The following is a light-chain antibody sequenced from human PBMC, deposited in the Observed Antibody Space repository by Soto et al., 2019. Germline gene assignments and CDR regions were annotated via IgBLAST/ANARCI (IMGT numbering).Light chain of an antibody. J-gene: IGLJ2*01. V-gene: IGLV1-40*01. CDR1: SSNSGAGYD. CDR3: QSYDSSLVI. CDR2: ANI. Sequence: QSVLTQPPSVSGAPGQRVTISCTGSSSNSGAGYDVHWYQQLPGTAPKLLIFANINRPSGVPDRFSGSKSGTSASLAITGLQAEDEADYYCQSYDSSLVIFGGGTKLTVL.